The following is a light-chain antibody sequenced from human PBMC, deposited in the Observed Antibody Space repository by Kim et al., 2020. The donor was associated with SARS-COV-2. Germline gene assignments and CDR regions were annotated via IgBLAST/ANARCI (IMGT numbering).Light chain of an antibody. CDR1: ESFSSC. V-gene: IGKV1-5*03. CDR2: KAS. CDR3: QQYYIFPYT. J-gene: IGKJ2*01. Sequence: DIQMTQSPSTLSASVGDTVTISCRASESFSSCLAWYQQKPGKAPNLLIYKASNLESGVPSRFSGSESGTEFTLTITSLQPDDFATYYCQQYYIFPYTFGQGTKLEI.